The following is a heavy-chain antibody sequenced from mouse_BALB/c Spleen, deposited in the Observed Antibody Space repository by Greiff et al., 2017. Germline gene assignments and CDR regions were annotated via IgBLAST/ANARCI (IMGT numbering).Heavy chain of an antibody. CDR1: GYTFTSYV. V-gene: IGHV1-14*01. CDR3: ARPVVERDYYAMDY. D-gene: IGHD1-1*01. J-gene: IGHJ4*01. CDR2: INPYNDGT. Sequence: EVKLQQSGPELVKPGASVKMSCKASGYTFTSYVMHWVKQKPGQGLEWIGYINPYNDGTKYNEKFKGKATLTSDKSSSTAYMELSSLTSEDSAVYYGARPVVERDYYAMDYWGQGTSVTVSS.